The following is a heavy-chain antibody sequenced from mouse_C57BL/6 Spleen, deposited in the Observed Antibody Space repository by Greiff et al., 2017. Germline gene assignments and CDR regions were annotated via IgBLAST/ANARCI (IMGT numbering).Heavy chain of an antibody. CDR2: IDPENGDT. CDR3: TTGYYYGSSYGY. CDR1: GFNIKDDY. Sequence: VQLKQSGAELVRPGASVKLSCTASGFNIKDDYMHWVKQRPEQGLEWIGWIDPENGDTEYASKFQGKATITADTSSNTAYLQLSSLTSEDTAVYYCTTGYYYGSSYGYWSQGTTLTVSS. V-gene: IGHV14-4*01. J-gene: IGHJ2*01. D-gene: IGHD1-1*01.